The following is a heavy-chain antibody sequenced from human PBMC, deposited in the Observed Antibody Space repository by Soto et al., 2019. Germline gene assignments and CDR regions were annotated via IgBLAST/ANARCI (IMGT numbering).Heavy chain of an antibody. J-gene: IGHJ4*02. CDR2: IVIGSGTT. CDR3: VIQRSGVVY. V-gene: IGHV1-58*01. D-gene: IGHD2-15*01. CDR1: RFNFTTSA. Sequence: SVKVSCKASRFNFTTSAVQWVRQARGQRFEWIGWIVIGSGTTNYAQKFQERVTITRDMSTRTAYMDLNRLKSDDTAVYYCVIQRSGVVYWGQGTLVTVSS.